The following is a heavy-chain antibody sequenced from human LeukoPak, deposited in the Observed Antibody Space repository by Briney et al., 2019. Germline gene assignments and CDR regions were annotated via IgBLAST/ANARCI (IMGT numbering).Heavy chain of an antibody. V-gene: IGHV3-30*02. D-gene: IGHD6-6*01. CDR2: IRYDGNNK. CDR1: GFTFSSYG. J-gene: IGHJ4*02. CDR3: AKNYSSSLRGGFDY. Sequence: GGSLRLSXAASGFTFSSYGMHWVRQAPGEGLEWMTFIRYDGNNKYYADSVKGRFTISRDNSKNTLYLQMNSLRAEDTAVYYCAKNYSSSLRGGFDYWGQGTLVTVSS.